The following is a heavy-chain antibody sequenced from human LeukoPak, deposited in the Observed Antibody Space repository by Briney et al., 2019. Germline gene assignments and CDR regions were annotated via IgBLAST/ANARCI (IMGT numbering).Heavy chain of an antibody. Sequence: SETLSLTCTVSGGSISSYYWSWIRQPPGKGLEWIGYIYYSGSTNYNPPLKSRITISVDTSKNQFSLKLSSVTAADTAVYYCARDRGTSWGQGTLVTVSS. V-gene: IGHV4-59*01. J-gene: IGHJ4*02. CDR3: ARDRGTS. CDR1: GGSISSYY. D-gene: IGHD1-1*01. CDR2: IYYSGST.